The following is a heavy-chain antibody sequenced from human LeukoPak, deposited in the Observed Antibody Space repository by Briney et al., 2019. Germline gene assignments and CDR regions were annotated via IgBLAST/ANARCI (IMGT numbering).Heavy chain of an antibody. CDR1: GFTFSSCG. Sequence: GGSLRLSCAASGFTFSSCGMNWVRQAPGKGLEWVSSISTSSTYMSYTDSVKGRFTISRDNAKNSLYLQMNSLRAEDTAVYYCARSLGGGVKMATVRLFDYWGQGALVTVSS. D-gene: IGHD5-24*01. J-gene: IGHJ4*02. CDR3: ARSLGGGVKMATVRLFDY. CDR2: ISTSSTYM. V-gene: IGHV3-21*06.